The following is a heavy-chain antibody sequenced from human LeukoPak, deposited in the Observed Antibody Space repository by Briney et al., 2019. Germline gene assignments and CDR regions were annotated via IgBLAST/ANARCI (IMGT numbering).Heavy chain of an antibody. V-gene: IGHV1-69*04. Sequence: GSSVKVSCKASGGTFISYAISWVRQAPGQGLEWMGRIIPILGIANYAQKFQGRVTITADKSTSTAYMELSSLRSEDTAVYYCARDDIEATTYGMDVWGQGTTVTVSS. CDR1: GGTFISYA. D-gene: IGHD5-12*01. CDR2: IIPILGIA. CDR3: ARDDIEATTYGMDV. J-gene: IGHJ6*02.